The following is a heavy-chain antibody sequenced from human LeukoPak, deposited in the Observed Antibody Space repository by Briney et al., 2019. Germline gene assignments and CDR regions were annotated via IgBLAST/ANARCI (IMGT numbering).Heavy chain of an antibody. V-gene: IGHV3-21*01. CDR2: ISSSSSYI. D-gene: IGHD6-19*01. J-gene: IGHJ4*02. Sequence: GGSLRLSCAASGFTFSSYSMNWVRQAPGKGLEWVSSISSSSSYIYYADSVKGRFTISRDNAKNSLYLQMNSLGAEDTAVYYCARDRGVAGPRYFDYWGQGTLVTVSS. CDR1: GFTFSSYS. CDR3: ARDRGVAGPRYFDY.